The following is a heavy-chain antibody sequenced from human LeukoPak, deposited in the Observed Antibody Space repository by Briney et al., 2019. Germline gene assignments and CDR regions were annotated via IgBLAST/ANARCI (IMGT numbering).Heavy chain of an antibody. D-gene: IGHD5-18*01. CDR1: DDSVRSHY. CDR2: VHYSGDT. CDR3: AKASAVAQVGGYSYHPLDV. V-gene: IGHV4-59*08. Sequence: SETLSLTCTDSDDSVRSHYWTWIRQPPGKGLEFIGWVHYSGDTDYNPSLKSRVTISLDTSDNQFALKVKSVTAADTAVYYCAKASAVAQVGGYSYHPLDVWGQGTTVTVSS. J-gene: IGHJ6*02.